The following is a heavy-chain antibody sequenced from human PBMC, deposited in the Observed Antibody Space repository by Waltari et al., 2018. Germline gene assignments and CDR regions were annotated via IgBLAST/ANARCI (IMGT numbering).Heavy chain of an antibody. CDR2: ISYNGVNQ. Sequence: QVQLVESGGGVVQPGRSLRLSCVASGFTINYAIHRVRQAPGKGLEWVAVISYNGVNQYYRDFVKGRFTVSRDTAKSTVYLQMDSLTPDDTAIYYCAKEQGGHTEIDYWGQGTLVTVSA. J-gene: IGHJ4*02. CDR1: GFTINYA. CDR3: AKEQGGHTEIDY. V-gene: IGHV3-30*18. D-gene: IGHD2-15*01.